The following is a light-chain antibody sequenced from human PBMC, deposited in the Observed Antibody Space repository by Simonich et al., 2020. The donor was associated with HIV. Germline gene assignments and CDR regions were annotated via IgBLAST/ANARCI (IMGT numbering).Light chain of an antibody. CDR2: KAS. CDR3: QQYHSYSRT. V-gene: IGKV1-5*03. J-gene: IGKJ2*02. Sequence: IQMTQSPSSLSAYVGDRVTITGRASKGIRNDLGWYQQKPGKAPKLLIYKASSLEGGVPSRFSGSGSGTEFTLTINSLQPDDFATYYCQQYHSYSRTFGQGTKLEIK. CDR1: KGIRND.